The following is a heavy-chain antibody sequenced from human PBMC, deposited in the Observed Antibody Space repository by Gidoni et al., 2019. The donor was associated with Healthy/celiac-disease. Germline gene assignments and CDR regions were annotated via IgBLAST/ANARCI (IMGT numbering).Heavy chain of an antibody. CDR1: GFTFSNAW. D-gene: IGHD3-16*02. CDR3: TTGAAYDYIWGSYLSDAFDI. V-gene: IGHV3-15*01. CDR2: IKSKTEGGTT. J-gene: IGHJ3*02. Sequence: EVQLVESGGGLVKPGGSLRLSCAASGFTFSNAWMRWVRQAPGKGLEWVGRIKSKTEGGTTDYAAPVKGRFTISRDDSKNTLYLQMNSLKTEDTAVYYCTTGAAYDYIWGSYLSDAFDIWGQGTMVTVSS.